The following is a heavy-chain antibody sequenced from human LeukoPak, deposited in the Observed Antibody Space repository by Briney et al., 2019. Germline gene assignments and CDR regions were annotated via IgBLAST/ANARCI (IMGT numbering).Heavy chain of an antibody. J-gene: IGHJ6*03. CDR1: GGTFSSYA. Sequence: GSSVKVSCKASGGTFSSYAISWVRQAPGQGLEWMGGIIPNFGTANYAQKFQGRVTITTDESTSTAYMELSSLRSEDTAVYYCARGPARYYYYYMDVWGKGTTVTVSS. CDR3: ARGPARYYYYYMDV. V-gene: IGHV1-69*05. CDR2: IIPNFGTA.